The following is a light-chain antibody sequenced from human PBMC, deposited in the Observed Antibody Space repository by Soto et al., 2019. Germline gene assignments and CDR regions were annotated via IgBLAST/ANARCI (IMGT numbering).Light chain of an antibody. V-gene: IGLV2-14*01. CDR1: SSDVGGYNY. CDR3: SSYTGSNTVV. J-gene: IGLJ2*01. CDR2: EVG. Sequence: QSALTQPASVSGSPGQSNTISCTGTSSDVGGYNYVSWYQQHPGKAPKLMIYEVGNRPSGVSNRFSASKSGNTASLTISGLQAEDEADYYCSSYTGSNTVVFGGGTKLTVL.